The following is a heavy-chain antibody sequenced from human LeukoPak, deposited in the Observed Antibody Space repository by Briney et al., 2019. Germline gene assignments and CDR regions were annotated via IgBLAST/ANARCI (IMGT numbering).Heavy chain of an antibody. CDR3: ASSSSSPEDDAFDI. Sequence: EASVKVSCKASGYTFTSYGISWVRQAPGQGLEWMGWISAYNGNTNYARKLQGRVTMTTDTSTSTAYMELRSLRSDDTAVYYCASSSSSPEDDAFDIWGQGTMVTVSS. CDR2: ISAYNGNT. D-gene: IGHD6-6*01. CDR1: GYTFTSYG. V-gene: IGHV1-18*01. J-gene: IGHJ3*02.